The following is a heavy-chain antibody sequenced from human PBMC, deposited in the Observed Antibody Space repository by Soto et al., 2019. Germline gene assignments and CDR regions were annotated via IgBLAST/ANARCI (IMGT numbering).Heavy chain of an antibody. CDR1: GFNFSHHT. J-gene: IGHJ6*02. V-gene: IGHV3-21*01. CDR2: ISRGSDYI. Sequence: GGSLRLSCAATGFNFSHHTMNWVRQAPGKGLEWVSSISRGSDYIYYADSVKGRFTISRDNVKNSLDLEMGSLRAEDTAVYYCARDREKQWLAYYYYAMDVWGPGTTVTVSS. D-gene: IGHD6-19*01. CDR3: ARDREKQWLAYYYYAMDV.